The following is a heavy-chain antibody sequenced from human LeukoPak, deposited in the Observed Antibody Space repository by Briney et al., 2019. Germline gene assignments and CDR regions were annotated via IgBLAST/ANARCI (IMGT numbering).Heavy chain of an antibody. Sequence: GGSLRLSCAASGFTFSSYGMHWVRQAPGKGLEWVAVIWYDGSNKYYADSVKGRFTISRDNSKNTLYLQMNSLRAEDTAVYYCARAQNYYDSSGYYRWGQGTLVTVSS. D-gene: IGHD3-22*01. J-gene: IGHJ4*02. V-gene: IGHV3-30*19. CDR1: GFTFSSYG. CDR2: IWYDGSNK. CDR3: ARAQNYYDSSGYYR.